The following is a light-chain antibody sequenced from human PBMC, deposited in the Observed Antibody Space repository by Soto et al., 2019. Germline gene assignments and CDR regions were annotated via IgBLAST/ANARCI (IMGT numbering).Light chain of an antibody. J-gene: IGKJ4*01. CDR3: QQYNNWPRAT. CDR2: DAS. Sequence: DVKMTLSPSTLSASVGDRVTITCRASQSISSWLAWYQQKPGKAPKLLIYDASSLESGVPSRFSGSGSGTEFNLTISSLQSEDFGVYYCQQYNNWPRATFGGGTKV. V-gene: IGKV1-5*01. CDR1: QSISSW.